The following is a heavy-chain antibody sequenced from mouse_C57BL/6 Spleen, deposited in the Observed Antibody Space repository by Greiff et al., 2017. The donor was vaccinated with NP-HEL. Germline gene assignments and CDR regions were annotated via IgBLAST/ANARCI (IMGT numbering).Heavy chain of an antibody. CDR3: ALITALVANPAY. CDR1: GYTFTSYW. D-gene: IGHD1-1*01. V-gene: IGHV1-52*01. CDR2: IDPSDSDT. J-gene: IGHJ3*01. Sequence: QVQLQQPGAELVRPGSSVKLSCKASGYTFTSYWMHWVKQRPIQGLEWIGNIDPSDSDTHYNQKFKDKATLTVDKSSSTAYMQLSSLTSEDSAVYYCALITALVANPAYWGQGTLVTVSA.